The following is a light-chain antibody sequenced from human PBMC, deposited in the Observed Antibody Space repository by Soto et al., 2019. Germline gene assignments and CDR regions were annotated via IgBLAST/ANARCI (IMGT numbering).Light chain of an antibody. CDR3: QQYNNWPRT. V-gene: IGKV3-15*01. Sequence: EIVMTQSPATLSVSPGERATLSCRASQSVSGNLAWYQQKPGQAPRLLIYGASTRATGIPARFSGSGSGTASTLTISSLQSEDFAVYYCQQYNNWPRTFGQGTKVEIK. J-gene: IGKJ1*01. CDR2: GAS. CDR1: QSVSGN.